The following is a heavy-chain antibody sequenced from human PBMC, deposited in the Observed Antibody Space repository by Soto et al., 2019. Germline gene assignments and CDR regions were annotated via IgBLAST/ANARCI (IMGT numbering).Heavy chain of an antibody. CDR3: RRSSRYSTDV. CDR1: GASMSSYY. V-gene: IGHV4-34*01. Sequence: SETLSLTCNVSGASMSSYYWSWISQPPGKGLEWIGEINSSGNTYYNPSLNSQVTISVDTSKNQFSLNVISVTAADTAVYYCRRSSRYSTDVWGQGTTVTVSS. CDR2: INSSGNT. J-gene: IGHJ6*02. D-gene: IGHD6-13*01.